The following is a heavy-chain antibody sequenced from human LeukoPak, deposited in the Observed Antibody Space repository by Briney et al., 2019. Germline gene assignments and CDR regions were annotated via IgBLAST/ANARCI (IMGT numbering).Heavy chain of an antibody. CDR3: ARRDY. CDR1: GGSFSGYY. V-gene: IGHV4-34*01. Sequence: PSETLSLTCAVYGGSFSGYYWSWIRQPPGKGREWIGEINHSGSTNYNPSLKSRVTISVDTSKNQFSLKLSSVTAADTAVYYCARRDYWGQGTLVTVSS. CDR2: INHSGST. J-gene: IGHJ4*02.